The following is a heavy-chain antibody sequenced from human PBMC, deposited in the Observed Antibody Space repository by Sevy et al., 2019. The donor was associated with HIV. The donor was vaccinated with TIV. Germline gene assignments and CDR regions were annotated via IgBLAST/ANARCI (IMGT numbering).Heavy chain of an antibody. J-gene: IGHJ5*02. V-gene: IGHV3-48*02. CDR1: GFTFSSYS. CDR2: ISSSSSTI. CDR3: AREGVAWRWLQINWFDP. Sequence: GESLKISCAASGFTFSSYSMNWVRQAPGKGLEWVSYISSSSSTIYYAGSVKGRFTISRDNAKNSLYLQMNSLRDEDTAVYYCAREGVAWRWLQINWFDPWGQGTLVTVSS. D-gene: IGHD5-12*01.